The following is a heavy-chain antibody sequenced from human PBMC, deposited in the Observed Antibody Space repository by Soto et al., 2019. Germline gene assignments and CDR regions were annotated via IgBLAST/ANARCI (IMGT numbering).Heavy chain of an antibody. CDR2: MNPNSGNT. CDR3: ARSRRGYYGSGSFKGDYYYYYMDV. D-gene: IGHD3-10*01. J-gene: IGHJ6*03. V-gene: IGHV1-8*01. Sequence: ASVKVSCKASGYTFTSYDINWVRQATGQGLEWMGWMNPNSGNTGYAQKFQGRVTMTRNTSISTAYMELSSLRSEDTAVYYCARSRRGYYGSGSFKGDYYYYYMDVWGKGTTVTVSS. CDR1: GYTFTSYD.